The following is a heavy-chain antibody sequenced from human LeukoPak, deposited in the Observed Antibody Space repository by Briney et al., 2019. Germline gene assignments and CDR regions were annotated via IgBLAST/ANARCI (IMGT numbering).Heavy chain of an antibody. Sequence: KPGGSLRLSCAASGFTFSNAWMSWVRQAPGKGLEWVGRIKSKTDGGTTDYAAPVKGRFTISRDDSKNILYLQMDSLKTEDTGVYYCTTHNLQYYYDYWGQGTLVTVSS. J-gene: IGHJ4*02. CDR2: IKSKTDGGTT. V-gene: IGHV3-15*01. CDR1: GFTFSNAW. D-gene: IGHD5-24*01. CDR3: TTHNLQYYYDY.